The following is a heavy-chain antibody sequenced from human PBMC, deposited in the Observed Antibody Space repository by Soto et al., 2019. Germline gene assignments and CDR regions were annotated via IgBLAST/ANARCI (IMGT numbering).Heavy chain of an antibody. CDR1: GYIFTNYY. CDR3: ARDLAAAAY. D-gene: IGHD6-13*01. CDR2: INPLPTSGST. V-gene: IGHV1-46*01. Sequence: QVQLVQSGAEVKKPGASVKVSCKASGYIFTNYYIHWVRQAPGQGLEWMAIINPLPTSGSTNYAQEFRGRVTVTRDTSTSTVYMELSSLRSDDTAIYYCARDLAAAAYWGQGTLVTDSS. J-gene: IGHJ4*02.